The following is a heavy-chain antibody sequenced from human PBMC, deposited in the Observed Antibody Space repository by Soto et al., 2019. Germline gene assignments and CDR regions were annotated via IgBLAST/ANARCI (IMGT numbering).Heavy chain of an antibody. CDR2: IYYSGST. CDR3: ARDKYQLRP. CDR1: GGSISSYY. J-gene: IGHJ5*02. V-gene: IGHV4-59*01. Sequence: SETLSLTCTVSGGSISSYYWSWIRQPPGKGLEWIGYIYYSGSTNYNPSLKSRVTISVDTSKNQFSLKLSSVTAADTAVYYWARDKYQLRPWGQGTLVTVSS. D-gene: IGHD2-2*01.